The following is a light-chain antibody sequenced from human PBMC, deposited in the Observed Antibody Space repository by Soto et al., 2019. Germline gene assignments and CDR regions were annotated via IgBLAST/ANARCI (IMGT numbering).Light chain of an antibody. J-gene: IGKJ4*01. CDR2: AAS. CDR1: QDISSW. Sequence: DIQLTQSPSSVSSSVGDRVTITCRASQDISSWLAWYQHHPGKAPKLFIYAASRLQSGVPSRFSGSGSGTDFTITSRSLQHYAVETYYRHPDNRFPLTFGGGTKVEIK. V-gene: IGKV1-12*01. CDR3: HPDNRFPLT.